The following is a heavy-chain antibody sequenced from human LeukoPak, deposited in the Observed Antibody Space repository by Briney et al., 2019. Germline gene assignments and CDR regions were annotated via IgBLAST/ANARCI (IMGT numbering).Heavy chain of an antibody. Sequence: GGSLRLSCAASGFTFSSYWMSWVRQAPGKGLEWVANIKQDGSEKYYVDSVKGRFTISRDNAKNSLYLQMNSLRAEDTAVYYCARYVLGYCSGGSCYSGGFDYWGQGTLVTVSS. CDR3: ARYVLGYCSGGSCYSGGFDY. CDR2: IKQDGSEK. CDR1: GFTFSSYW. D-gene: IGHD2-15*01. V-gene: IGHV3-7*01. J-gene: IGHJ4*02.